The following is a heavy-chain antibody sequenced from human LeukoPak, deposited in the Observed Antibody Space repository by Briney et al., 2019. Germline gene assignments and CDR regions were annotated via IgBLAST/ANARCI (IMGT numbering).Heavy chain of an antibody. CDR1: GYTFTGYY. V-gene: IGHV1-2*02. J-gene: IGHJ6*03. CDR2: INPNSGGT. Sequence: GASVKVSCKASGYTFTGYYMHWVRQAPGQGLEWMGWINPNSGGTNYAQKFQGRVTMTRDTSISTAYMELSRLRSDDTAVYYCARDXXATVTGGYYYYYYMDVWGKGTTVTVSS. CDR3: ARDXXATVTGGYYYYYYMDV. D-gene: IGHD5-24*01.